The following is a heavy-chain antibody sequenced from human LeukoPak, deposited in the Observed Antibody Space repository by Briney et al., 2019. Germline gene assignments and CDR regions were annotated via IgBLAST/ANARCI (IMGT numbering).Heavy chain of an antibody. Sequence: GGSLRLSCAASGFTFSTSSMTWVRQAPGKGLEWVSSIISASTIIHYANSVKGRFTISRDNSNKSLYLQMNSLRAEATALYYLATDDCSSTRCYTVDYWGQGSLVTLSS. CDR2: IISASTII. CDR3: ATDDCSSTRCYTVDY. J-gene: IGHJ4*02. CDR1: GFTFSTSS. D-gene: IGHD2-2*02. V-gene: IGHV3-21*04.